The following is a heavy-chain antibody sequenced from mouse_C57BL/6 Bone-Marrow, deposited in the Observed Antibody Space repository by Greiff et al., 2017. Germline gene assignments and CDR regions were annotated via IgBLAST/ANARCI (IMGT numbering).Heavy chain of an antibody. CDR3: ARDYGYDRNYFDY. CDR1: GYSFTGYF. V-gene: IGHV1-20*01. J-gene: IGHJ2*01. CDR2: INPYNGDT. Sequence: VQLQQSGPELVKPGDSVKISCKASGYSFTGYFMNWVMQSHGKSLEWIGRINPYNGDTFYIQKFKGKATLTVDKSSSTAHMGLRSLTSEDSAVYYCARDYGYDRNYFDYWGQGTTLTVSS. D-gene: IGHD2-2*01.